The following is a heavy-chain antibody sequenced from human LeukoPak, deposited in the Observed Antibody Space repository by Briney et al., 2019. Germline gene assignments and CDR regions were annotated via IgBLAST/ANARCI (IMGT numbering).Heavy chain of an antibody. Sequence: SETLSLTCTVSGYSISSGYYWGWIRQPPGKGLEWIGSIYHSGSTYYNPSLKSRVTISVDTSKNQFSLKLSSVTAADTAVYYCAREGFYYDSSGYYRGGFDYWGQGTLVTVSS. CDR3: AREGFYYDSSGYYRGGFDY. J-gene: IGHJ4*02. CDR1: GYSISSGYY. CDR2: IYHSGST. D-gene: IGHD3-22*01. V-gene: IGHV4-38-2*02.